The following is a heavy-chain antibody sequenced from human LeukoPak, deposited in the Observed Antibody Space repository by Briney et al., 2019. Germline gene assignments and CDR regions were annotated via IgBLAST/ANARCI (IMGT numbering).Heavy chain of an antibody. CDR1: GGSISSGSYY. J-gene: IGHJ4*02. CDR2: IYTSGST. D-gene: IGHD1-1*01. CDR3: AMSKDGTVDY. V-gene: IGHV4-61*02. Sequence: ASQTLSLTCTVSGGSISSGSYYWSWIRQPAGKGLEWIGRIYTSGSTNYNPSLKSRVTISVDTSKNQFSLKLSSVTAADTAVYYCAMSKDGTVDYWGQGTLVTVSS.